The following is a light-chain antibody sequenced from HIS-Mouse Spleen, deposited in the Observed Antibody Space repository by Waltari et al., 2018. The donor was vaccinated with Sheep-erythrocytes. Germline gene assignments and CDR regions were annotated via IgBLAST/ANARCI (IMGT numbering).Light chain of an antibody. J-gene: IGKJ1*01. CDR3: QQYGSSPG. CDR2: GAS. CDR1: QSVSSSY. V-gene: IGKV3-20*01. Sequence: EIVLTQSPGTLSLSPGERATLSCRASQSVSSSYFAWYQQKPGQAPRLLIYGASSRATGIPDRFSGSGSGTDFTLTISRLEPEDFAVYYCQQYGSSPGFGQGTKVEIK.